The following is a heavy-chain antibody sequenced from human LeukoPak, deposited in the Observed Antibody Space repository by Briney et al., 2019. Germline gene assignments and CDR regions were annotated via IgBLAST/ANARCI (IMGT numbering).Heavy chain of an antibody. CDR2: ISYDGREK. Sequence: GGSLRLSCAASGFPFSIYGMHWVRQAPGKGLEWLAVISYDGREKYYADSVKGRFTISRDESKNTLYLQVNSLRAEDTAVYYCARDTSSWGFNYGMDVWGQGTTVTVSS. V-gene: IGHV3-30*03. D-gene: IGHD7-27*01. CDR1: GFPFSIYG. CDR3: ARDTSSWGFNYGMDV. J-gene: IGHJ6*02.